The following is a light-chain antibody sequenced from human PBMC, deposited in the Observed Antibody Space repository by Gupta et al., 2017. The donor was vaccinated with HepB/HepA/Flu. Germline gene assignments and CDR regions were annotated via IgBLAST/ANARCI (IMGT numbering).Light chain of an antibody. CDR1: QSLLHSNGYKY. J-gene: IGKJ2*02. V-gene: IGKV2-28*01. CDR3: RQALQNPCI. CDR2: LGS. Sequence: DIVLTQSPLSLPATPGEPVSISCRSSQSLLHSNGYKYLDWYLQKPGQSPQLLIYLGSNRASGVPDRFSGSGSGTDFTLKISRVEAEDVGVYYCRQALQNPCIFGQGTKLEIK.